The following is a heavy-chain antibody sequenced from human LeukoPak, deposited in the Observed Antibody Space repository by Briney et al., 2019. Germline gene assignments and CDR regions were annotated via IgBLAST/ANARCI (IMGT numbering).Heavy chain of an antibody. D-gene: IGHD3-10*01. CDR1: GYTFASFG. CDR3: TRVLYGSGGHWGDY. V-gene: IGHV1-18*01. CDR2: INTHNGDT. Sequence: GASVKVSCKASGYTFASFGITWVRQAPGQGLEWMGWINTHNGDTNYAQKLQGRVTMTRDTSTSTAYMELSSLRSEDTAVYYCTRVLYGSGGHWGDYWGQGTLVTVSS. J-gene: IGHJ4*02.